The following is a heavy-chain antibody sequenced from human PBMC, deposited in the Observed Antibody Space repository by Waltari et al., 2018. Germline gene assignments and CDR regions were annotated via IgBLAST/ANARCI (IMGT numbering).Heavy chain of an antibody. CDR1: GFIFGSYW. CDR2: INSDESST. Sequence: EVQLVESGGGLVQPGGSLRLSCLASGFIFGSYWMYWVRQAPGKGLVGFSRINSDESSTSYADSVNGRFTISRDNAENALYLKMNSLTAEDTAVYCCARSRDRGPSGPGYWGQGTLVTVSS. CDR3: ARSRDRGPSGPGY. V-gene: IGHV3-74*01. J-gene: IGHJ4*02. D-gene: IGHD3-10*01.